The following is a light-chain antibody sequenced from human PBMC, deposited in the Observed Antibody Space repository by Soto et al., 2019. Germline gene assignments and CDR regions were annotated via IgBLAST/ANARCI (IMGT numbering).Light chain of an antibody. CDR2: GAS. J-gene: IGKJ5*01. CDR3: QQRSNWPPVIT. V-gene: IGKV3D-20*02. CDR1: QSVSSNY. Sequence: EIVLTQSPGTLSLSPGARAPLSCRASQSVSSNYLAWSQQNPGQAPRLLIYGASSRATGIPDRFSGSGSGTDFTLTISRLEPEDFAVYYCQQRSNWPPVITFGQGTRLEIK.